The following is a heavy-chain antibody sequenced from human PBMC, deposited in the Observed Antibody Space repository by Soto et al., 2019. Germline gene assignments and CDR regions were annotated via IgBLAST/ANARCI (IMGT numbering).Heavy chain of an antibody. CDR2: IDRDGRTT. Sequence: PGGSLRLSCAASGFTLSSYWMHWVRQAPGKGLVWVSRIDRDGRTTTYADFVKGRFTISRDNAKNTLYLQMDSLTAEDTALYYCAAGEPLLYRGQGTLVTVSS. D-gene: IGHD3-10*01. J-gene: IGHJ4*02. CDR1: GFTLSSYW. CDR3: AAGEPLLY. V-gene: IGHV3-74*03.